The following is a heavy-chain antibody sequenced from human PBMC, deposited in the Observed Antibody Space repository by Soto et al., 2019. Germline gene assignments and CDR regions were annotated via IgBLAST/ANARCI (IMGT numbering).Heavy chain of an antibody. V-gene: IGHV3-72*01. CDR1: GFTFSDHY. CDR3: AREVGPDYSDTTYDY. Sequence: PGGSLRLSCAASGFTFSDHYMDWVRQAPGKGLEWVGRIRNKVNSYTTEYAASVKGRFTISRDDSKNSLYLQMSSLKTEDTAVYYCAREVGPDYSDTTYDYWGQGTLVTVSS. CDR2: IRNKVNSYTT. J-gene: IGHJ4*02. D-gene: IGHD4-17*01.